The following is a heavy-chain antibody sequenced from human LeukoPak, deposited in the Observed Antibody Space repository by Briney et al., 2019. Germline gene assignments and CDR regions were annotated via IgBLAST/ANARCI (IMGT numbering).Heavy chain of an antibody. D-gene: IGHD4-17*01. CDR3: ARVTGYGDYEAYDAFDI. CDR1: GFTFSNYA. V-gene: IGHV3-7*03. CDR2: IKQDGSEK. J-gene: IGHJ3*02. Sequence: GGSLRLSCAASGFTFSNYALHWVRQAPGKGLEWVANIKQDGSEKNYVDSVKGRFTISRDNAKNSLYLQMNSLRAEDTAFYYCARVTGYGDYEAYDAFDIWGQGTMVTVSS.